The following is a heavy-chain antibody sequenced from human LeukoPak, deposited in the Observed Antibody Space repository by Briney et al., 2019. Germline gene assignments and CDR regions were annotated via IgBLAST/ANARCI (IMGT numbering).Heavy chain of an antibody. CDR2: IHHSGST. CDR3: VREDPMYGWLDP. J-gene: IGHJ5*02. D-gene: IGHD2-8*01. Sequence: SETLSLTCAVSGGSNSNAIYSWSWVRQPPGKGLEWIGYIHHSGSTFYNPSLNSRVTISVDRSKNQFSLRLRSVTAADTAVYYCVREDPMYGWLDPWGQGTLVSVSS. CDR1: GGSNSNAIYS. V-gene: IGHV4-30-2*01.